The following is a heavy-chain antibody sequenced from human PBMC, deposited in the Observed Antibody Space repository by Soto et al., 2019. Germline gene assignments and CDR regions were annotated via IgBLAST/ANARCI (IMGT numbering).Heavy chain of an antibody. Sequence: GGSLRLSCAASGFTFDNYAMHWVQQAPGMGLEWVSSISWNSGSIEYAASVKGRFTISRDNAKNSLYLQMNGLRADDTALYFCAKGKYGNSVEVWFDTWGQGTLVTVSS. CDR3: AKGKYGNSVEVWFDT. CDR1: GFTFDNYA. V-gene: IGHV3-9*01. D-gene: IGHD2-21*01. CDR2: ISWNSGSI. J-gene: IGHJ5*02.